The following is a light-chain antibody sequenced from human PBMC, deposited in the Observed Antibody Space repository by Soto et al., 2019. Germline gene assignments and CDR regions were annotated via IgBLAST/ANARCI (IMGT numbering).Light chain of an antibody. CDR3: FSYTTSSTLV. CDR1: SSDVGGYNY. J-gene: IGLJ3*02. Sequence: QSALTQPASESGSPGQSITISCTGTSSDVGGYNYVSWYQQHPAKAPKLMIYEVSNRPSGVSHRFSGSKSGNTASLTISGLQAEDEADYYCFSYTTSSTLVFGGGTKLTFL. V-gene: IGLV2-14*01. CDR2: EVS.